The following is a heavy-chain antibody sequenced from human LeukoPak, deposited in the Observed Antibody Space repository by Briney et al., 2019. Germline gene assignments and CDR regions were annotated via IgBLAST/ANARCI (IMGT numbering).Heavy chain of an antibody. CDR2: IYYSGST. CDR3: ARDSALDSSGYYEGNWFDP. Sequence: SETLSLTCTVSGGSISSSSYYWGWIRQPPGKGLEWIGSIYYSGSTYYNPSLKSRVTISVDTSKNQFSLKLSSVTAADTAVYYCARDSALDSSGYYEGNWFDPWGQGTLVTVSS. V-gene: IGHV4-39*07. CDR1: GGSISSSSYY. J-gene: IGHJ5*02. D-gene: IGHD3-22*01.